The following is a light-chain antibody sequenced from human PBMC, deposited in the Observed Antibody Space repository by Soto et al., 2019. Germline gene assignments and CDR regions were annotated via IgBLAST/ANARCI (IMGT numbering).Light chain of an antibody. Sequence: DVKMTQSPSTLSGSVGDRVTITCRASQTISSWLAWYQQKPGKAPKLLIHKASTLKSGVPSRFSGSGSGTEFTLTISSLQPDDFATYYCQHYNSYSEAFGQGTKV. V-gene: IGKV1-5*03. CDR3: QHYNSYSEA. J-gene: IGKJ1*01. CDR2: KAS. CDR1: QTISSW.